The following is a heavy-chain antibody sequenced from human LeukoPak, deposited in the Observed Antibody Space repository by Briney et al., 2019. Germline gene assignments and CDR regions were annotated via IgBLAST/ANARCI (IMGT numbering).Heavy chain of an antibody. CDR2: MNPNSGNT. D-gene: IGHD5-24*01. CDR3: ARGRAGVRRWLQLSYYFDY. Sequence: GASVKVSCKASGYTFTSYDINWVRQATGQGLEWMGWMNPNSGNTGYAQKFQGRVTMTRNTSISTAYMELSSLRSEDTAVYYCARGRAGVRRWLQLSYYFDYWGQGTLVTVSS. V-gene: IGHV1-8*01. CDR1: GYTFTSYD. J-gene: IGHJ4*02.